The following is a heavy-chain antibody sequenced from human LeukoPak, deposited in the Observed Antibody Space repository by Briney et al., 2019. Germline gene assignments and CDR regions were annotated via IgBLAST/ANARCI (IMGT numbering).Heavy chain of an antibody. CDR3: ARDDRGLYYYGMDV. CDR1: GYTFTSYG. CDR2: ISAYNGNT. J-gene: IGHJ6*02. Sequence: ASVKVSCKASGYTFTSYGISWVRQAPGQGLDWMGWISAYNGNTNYAQKLQGRVTMTTDTSTSTAYMELRSLRSDDTAVYYCARDDRGLYYYGMDVWGQGTTVTVSS. V-gene: IGHV1-18*01. D-gene: IGHD3-22*01.